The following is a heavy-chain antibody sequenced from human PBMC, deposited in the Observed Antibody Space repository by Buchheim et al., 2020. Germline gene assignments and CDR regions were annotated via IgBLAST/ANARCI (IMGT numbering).Heavy chain of an antibody. CDR2: INHSGST. CDR3: ASNIAVAGTTAFDI. D-gene: IGHD6-19*01. Sequence: QVQLQQWGAGLLKPSETLSLTCAVYGGSFSGYYWSWIRQPPGKGLEWIGEINHSGSTNYNPSLKSLVTISVNTSKNQSSLKLSSVTAADTAVYYCASNIAVAGTTAFDIWGQGT. J-gene: IGHJ3*02. CDR1: GGSFSGYY. V-gene: IGHV4-34*01.